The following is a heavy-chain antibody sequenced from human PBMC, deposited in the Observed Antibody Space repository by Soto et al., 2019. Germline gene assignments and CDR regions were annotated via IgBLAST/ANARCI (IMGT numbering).Heavy chain of an antibody. V-gene: IGHV1-18*01. CDR3: ARDGVGYCSGGSCYHDY. J-gene: IGHJ4*02. CDR2: ISAYNGNT. Sequence: ASVKVSCKASGYTFTSYGISWVRQAPGQGLEWMGWISAYNGNTNYAQKLQGRVTMTTDTSTSTAYMELRSLRSDDTAVYYCARDGVGYCSGGSCYHDYWGQGTLVTVSS. D-gene: IGHD2-15*01. CDR1: GYTFTSYG.